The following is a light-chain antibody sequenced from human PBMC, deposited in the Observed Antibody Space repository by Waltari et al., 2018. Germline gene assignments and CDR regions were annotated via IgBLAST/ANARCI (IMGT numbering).Light chain of an antibody. CDR3: CSYVRDITWV. CDR1: SRAVGSYNL. V-gene: IGLV2-23*01. Sequence: QSALTQPASVSGSPGQSITFSCPGPSRAVGSYNLASWYQHHPGKAPKLMIYEGTQRPSGVSDRFSGSKSGDTASLTISGLQAEDEADYYCCSYVRDITWVFGGGTKLTVL. J-gene: IGLJ3*02. CDR2: EGT.